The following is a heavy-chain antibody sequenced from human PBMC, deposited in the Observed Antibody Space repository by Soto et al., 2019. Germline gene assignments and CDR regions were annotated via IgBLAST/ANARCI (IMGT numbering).Heavy chain of an antibody. CDR1: GGTFSSST. CDR2: IIPILGIA. Sequence: QVQLVQSGAEVKKPGSSVKVSCKASGGTFSSSTISWVRQSPGQGLEWMGRIIPILGIANYAQKFQGRVTTTADKSTSTAYRELSSQRSEDTAVYYCARHVPDDGSGNGDPWGQGTILTVSS. J-gene: IGHJ5*02. CDR3: ARHVPDDGSGNGDP. V-gene: IGHV1-69*02. D-gene: IGHD3-10*01.